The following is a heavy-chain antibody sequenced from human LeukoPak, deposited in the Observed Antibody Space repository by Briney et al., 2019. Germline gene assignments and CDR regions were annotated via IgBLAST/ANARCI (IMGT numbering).Heavy chain of an antibody. D-gene: IGHD6-19*01. J-gene: IGHJ4*02. CDR3: ARGPSSGWYGTYDY. CDR1: GGSFSGYY. CDR2: INHSGST. Sequence: SETLSLTCAVYGGSFSGYYWSWIRQPPGKGLEWIGEINHSGSTNYNPSLKSRVTISVDTSKNQFSLKLSSVTAADTAVYYCARGPSSGWYGTYDYWGQGTLVTVSS. V-gene: IGHV4-34*01.